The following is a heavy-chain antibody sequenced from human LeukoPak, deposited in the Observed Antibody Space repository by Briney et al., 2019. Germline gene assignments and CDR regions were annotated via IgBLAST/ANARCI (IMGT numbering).Heavy chain of an antibody. D-gene: IGHD2-15*01. CDR3: ARSVRICSGGSCYYGNWFDP. Sequence: SETLSLTCTVSGGSISSYYWSWIRQPPGKGLEWIGYIYYSGSTNYNPSLKSRVTISVDTSKNQFSLKLSSVTAADTAVYYCARSVRICSGGSCYYGNWFDPWGQGTLVTVSS. V-gene: IGHV4-59*01. CDR1: GGSISSYY. CDR2: IYYSGST. J-gene: IGHJ5*02.